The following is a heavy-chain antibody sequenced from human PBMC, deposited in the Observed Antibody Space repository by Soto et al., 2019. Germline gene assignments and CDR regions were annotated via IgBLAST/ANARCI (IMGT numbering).Heavy chain of an antibody. Sequence: GGSLRLSCAASGFTFDDYGMSWVRQAPGKGLEWVSGINWNGGSTGYADSVKGRFTISRDNAKNSLYLQMNSLRAEDTALYHCSRDLSWGSPDAFDIWAQRTMVTVSS. J-gene: IGHJ3*02. V-gene: IGHV3-20*01. CDR2: INWNGGST. D-gene: IGHD3-16*01. CDR3: SRDLSWGSPDAFDI. CDR1: GFTFDDYG.